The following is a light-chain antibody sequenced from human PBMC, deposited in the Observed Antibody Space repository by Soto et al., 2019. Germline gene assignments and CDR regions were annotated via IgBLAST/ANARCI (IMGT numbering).Light chain of an antibody. Sequence: EMVMTQSPATLSVSPGERATLSCRASQRLSSNLAWYQQKPGQAPRLLIYGASTRATGVPARFSGSGSGTEFTLTISSLQSVDSAVYYCQQFDFWPWTFGQGPKV. CDR2: GAS. CDR3: QQFDFWPWT. V-gene: IGKV3-15*01. J-gene: IGKJ1*01. CDR1: QRLSSN.